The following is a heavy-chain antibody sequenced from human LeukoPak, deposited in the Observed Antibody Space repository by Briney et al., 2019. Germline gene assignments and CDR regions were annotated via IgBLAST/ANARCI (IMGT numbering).Heavy chain of an antibody. CDR2: MNPNSGNT. D-gene: IGHD3-22*01. J-gene: IGHJ5*02. CDR1: GYTFDNYD. Sequence: ASVKVSCKASGYTFDNYDINWVRQATGQGLEWMGWMNPNSGNTGYTQKFQGRVTLTRNTSINTAYMELSSLRSEDTAVYYCARAPYSSRFGFDPWGQGTLVTVSS. V-gene: IGHV1-8*03. CDR3: ARAPYSSRFGFDP.